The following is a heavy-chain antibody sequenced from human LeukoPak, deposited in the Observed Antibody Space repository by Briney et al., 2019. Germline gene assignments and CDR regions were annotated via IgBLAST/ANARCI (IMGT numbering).Heavy chain of an antibody. D-gene: IGHD3-22*01. Sequence: PSQTLSLTCTVSGGSISSGSYYWSWIRQPAGKGLEWIGRIYTSGSTNYNPSLKSRVTISVDTSKNQFSLKLSSVTVADTAVYYCAGVGGYYRVDYWGQGTLVTVSS. V-gene: IGHV4-61*02. CDR2: IYTSGST. CDR3: AGVGGYYRVDY. J-gene: IGHJ4*02. CDR1: GGSISSGSYY.